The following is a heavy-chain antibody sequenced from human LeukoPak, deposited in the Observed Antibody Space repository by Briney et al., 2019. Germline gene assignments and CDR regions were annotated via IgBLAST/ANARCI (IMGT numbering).Heavy chain of an antibody. CDR2: IYYSGST. CDR1: GGSISSYY. CDR3: ARSIAARQNYYYYMDV. V-gene: IGHV4-59*08. Sequence: SETLSLTCTVSGGSISSYYWSWIRQPPGKGLEWIGYIYYSGSTNYNPSPKSRGTISVDTSKNQFSLKLSSVTAADTAVYYCARSIAARQNYYYYMDVWGKGTTVTVSS. J-gene: IGHJ6*03. D-gene: IGHD6-6*01.